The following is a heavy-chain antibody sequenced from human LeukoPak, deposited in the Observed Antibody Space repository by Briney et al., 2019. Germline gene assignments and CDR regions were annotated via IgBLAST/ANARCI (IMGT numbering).Heavy chain of an antibody. Sequence: GRSLRLSCAASGFTFSSYGMHWVRQAPGKGLEWVAVIWYDGSNKYYADSVKGRFTISRDNSKNTLYLQMNSLRAEDTAVYYCAGDSSGCFDYWGQGTLVTVSS. V-gene: IGHV3-33*01. D-gene: IGHD6-19*01. J-gene: IGHJ4*02. CDR3: AGDSSGCFDY. CDR1: GFTFSSYG. CDR2: IWYDGSNK.